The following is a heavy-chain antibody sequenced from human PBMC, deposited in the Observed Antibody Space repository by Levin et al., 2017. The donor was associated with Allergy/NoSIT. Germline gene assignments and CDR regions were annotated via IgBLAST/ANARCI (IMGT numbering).Heavy chain of an antibody. CDR3: ARILVVSSDAFDI. CDR2: IYYSGST. V-gene: IGHV4-59*01. Sequence: GSLRLSCTVSGGSISSYYWSWIRQPPGKGLEWIGYIYYSGSTNYNPSLKSRVTISVDTSKNQFSLKLSSVTAADTAVYYCARILVVSSDAFDIWGQGTMVTVSS. CDR1: GGSISSYY. D-gene: IGHD2-8*02. J-gene: IGHJ3*02.